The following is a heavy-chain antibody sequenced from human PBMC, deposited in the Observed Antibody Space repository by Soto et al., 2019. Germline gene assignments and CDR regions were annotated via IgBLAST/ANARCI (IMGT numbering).Heavy chain of an antibody. CDR2: FDPEDGET. D-gene: IGHD5-18*01. Sequence: ASVKVSCKVSGYTLTALSIHWVRQAPGKGLEWMGGFDPEDGETIYAQKFQGRVTMTEDTSTDTAYMELSSMRSEDTAVYYCANLLGDVAAMGYFDPWGQGTLVTVSS. CDR1: GYTLTALS. J-gene: IGHJ5*02. V-gene: IGHV1-24*01. CDR3: ANLLGDVAAMGYFDP.